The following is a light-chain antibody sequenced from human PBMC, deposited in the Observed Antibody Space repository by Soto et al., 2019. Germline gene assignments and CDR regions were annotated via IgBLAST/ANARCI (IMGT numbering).Light chain of an antibody. CDR1: RSDVGGYKY. CDR2: DVS. CDR3: CSYGGGRTPLG. V-gene: IGLV2-11*01. J-gene: IGLJ2*01. Sequence: QSVLTQTRSVSGSPGQSVPISCTGSRSDVGGYKYVSWYQQFPGKAPKLIIYDVSRRPSGVPDRFSGSKSGNTASLTISGLQAEDEGDYYCCSYGGGRTPLGFGGGTKVTVL.